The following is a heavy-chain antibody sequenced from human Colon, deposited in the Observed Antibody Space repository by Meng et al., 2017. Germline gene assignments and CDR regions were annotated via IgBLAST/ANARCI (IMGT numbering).Heavy chain of an antibody. CDR3: ARSVRLGVAGKSGAY. CDR2: INHTGNT. V-gene: IGHV4-34*01. D-gene: IGHD6-19*01. J-gene: IGHJ4*02. Sequence: QVHLQQWGAGLLKPSETLSLTRAVYGGSFSGYSWSWIRQPPGKGLEWIGEINHTGNTSYNPSLKSRLTISVDTSKNQFSLNLSSVTAADTALYYCARSVRLGVAGKSGAYWGQGTLVTVSS. CDR1: GGSFSGYS.